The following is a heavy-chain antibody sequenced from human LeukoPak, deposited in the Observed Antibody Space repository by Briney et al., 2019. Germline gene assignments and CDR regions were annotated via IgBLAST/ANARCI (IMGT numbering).Heavy chain of an antibody. J-gene: IGHJ5*02. V-gene: IGHV4-34*01. CDR1: GGSFSGYY. CDR2: INHSGST. CDR3: ARGVDYGDYAGYTNWFDP. D-gene: IGHD4-17*01. Sequence: SETLSLTCAVYGGSFSGYYWSWIRQPPGKGLEWIGEINHSGSTNYNPSLKSRVTISVDTSKNQFSLKLSSVTAADTAVYYCARGVDYGDYAGYTNWFDPWGQGTLVTVSS.